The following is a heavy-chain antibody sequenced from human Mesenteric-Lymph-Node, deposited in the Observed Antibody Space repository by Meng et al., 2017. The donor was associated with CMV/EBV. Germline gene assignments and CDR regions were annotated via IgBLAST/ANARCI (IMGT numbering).Heavy chain of an antibody. CDR3: ARDTYYYDSSGNTLDI. Sequence: SETLSLTCAVYGGSFSGYYWSWIRQPPGKGLEWIGEINHSGSTNYNPSLKSRVTISVDTSKNQFSLKLSSVTAADTAIYYCARDTYYYDSSGNTLDIWGQGTMVTVSS. CDR2: INHSGST. CDR1: GGSFSGYY. J-gene: IGHJ3*02. D-gene: IGHD3-22*01. V-gene: IGHV4-34*01.